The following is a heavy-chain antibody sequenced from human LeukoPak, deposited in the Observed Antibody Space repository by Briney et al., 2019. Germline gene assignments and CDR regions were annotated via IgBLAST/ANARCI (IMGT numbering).Heavy chain of an antibody. CDR2: IDPRDSYT. D-gene: IGHD1-26*01. V-gene: IGHV5-10-1*01. CDR1: GYSFSNYW. CDR3: ARQEYSGSYYVY. J-gene: IGHJ4*02. Sequence: RGEPLKISCKGSGYSFSNYWISWVRQMPGKGVAWMGRIDPRDSYTNFSTSFQGHVTISSDKSITTAYLQWNRLKASDTAIYYCARQEYSGSYYVYGGQGTLVTVPS.